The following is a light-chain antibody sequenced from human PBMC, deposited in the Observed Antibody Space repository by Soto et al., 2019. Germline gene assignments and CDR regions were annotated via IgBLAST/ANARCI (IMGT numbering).Light chain of an antibody. V-gene: IGKV1-5*01. J-gene: IGKJ1*01. CDR2: DVS. CDR1: QSISGW. Sequence: DMQMTQSPSTLSACLGDRVTITSRASQSISGWLAWYQQKPGKAPKLLISDVSSLQSGVPSRFSGSESGTEFTLTISSLKPDDIATYYCQQCHRYLTFGQGTKVDIK. CDR3: QQCHRYLT.